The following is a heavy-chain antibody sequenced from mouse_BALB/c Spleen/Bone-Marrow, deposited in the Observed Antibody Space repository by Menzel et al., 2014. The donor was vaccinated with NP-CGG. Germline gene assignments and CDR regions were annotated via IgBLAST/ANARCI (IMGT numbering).Heavy chain of an antibody. CDR2: ISGGSSAI. J-gene: IGHJ2*01. D-gene: IGHD1-1*01. V-gene: IGHV5-17*02. CDR3: LLLQMTRLRSEDTAVYYCAREGAVRRRVYFDY. CDR1: GFTFSNFG. Sequence: EVKLVESGGGLVQPGGSRKLSCAASGFTFSNFGMHWVRQSPEKGLEWVAYISGGSSAINYADTVKGRFTISRDNPKNCAVTLKGPFNITRDKPKDTLLLQMTRLRSEDTAVYYCAREGAVRRRVYFDYWGQGTALTVSS.